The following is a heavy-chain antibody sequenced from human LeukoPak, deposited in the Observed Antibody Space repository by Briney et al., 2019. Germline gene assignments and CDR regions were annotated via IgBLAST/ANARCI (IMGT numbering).Heavy chain of an antibody. J-gene: IGHJ4*02. V-gene: IGHV3-21*01. CDR2: ISSSSSYI. Sequence: GGSLRLSCAASGFTFSSYSMNWVCQAPGKGLEWVSSISSSSSYIYYADSVKGRFTISRDNAKNSLYLQMNSLRAEDTAVYYCARMSIAAAGTFDYWGQGTLVTVSS. CDR1: GFTFSSYS. D-gene: IGHD6-13*01. CDR3: ARMSIAAAGTFDY.